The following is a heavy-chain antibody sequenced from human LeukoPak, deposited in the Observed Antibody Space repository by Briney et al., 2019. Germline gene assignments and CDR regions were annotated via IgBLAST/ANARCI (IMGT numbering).Heavy chain of an antibody. D-gene: IGHD1-26*01. CDR2: IYSGGNT. CDR1: GFTVSSSP. J-gene: IGHJ5*02. V-gene: IGHV3-53*04. CDR3: VRLMGSGWFDP. Sequence: PGGSLRLSCAASGFTVSSSPINWVRQAPGRGLEWVSVIYSGGNTCYADSVKGRFTISRHNSENTLYLQMNSLSADDTAVYYCVRLMGSGWFDPWGQGTLVTAFS.